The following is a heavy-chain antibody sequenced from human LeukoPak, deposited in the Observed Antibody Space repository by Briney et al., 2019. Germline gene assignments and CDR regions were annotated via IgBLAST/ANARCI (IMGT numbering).Heavy chain of an antibody. CDR3: ARERGILRGDAFDL. J-gene: IGHJ3*01. CDR1: GVSFTTYY. CDR2: IYSSGNT. D-gene: IGHD1-26*01. Sequence: PSETLSLTCTVSGVSFTTYYWTWIRQPAGEGPEWIGRIYSSGNTNYNPSLESRVTMSIDTSKHQFSLKLTSVSAADTAVYFCARERGILRGDAFDLWGQGTMVTVSS. V-gene: IGHV4-4*07.